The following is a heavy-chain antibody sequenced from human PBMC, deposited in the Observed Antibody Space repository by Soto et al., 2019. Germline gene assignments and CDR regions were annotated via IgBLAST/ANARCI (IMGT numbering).Heavy chain of an antibody. Sequence: ASVKVSCKASGYTFTSYYMHWLRQAPGQGLEWMGIINPSGGSTSYAQKFQGRVTMTRDTSTSTVYMELSSLRSEDTAVYYCARDFVVVVPAAMDLNYYGMDVWGQGTTVTVSS. D-gene: IGHD2-2*01. J-gene: IGHJ6*02. CDR1: GYTFTSYY. V-gene: IGHV1-46*01. CDR3: ARDFVVVVPAAMDLNYYGMDV. CDR2: INPSGGST.